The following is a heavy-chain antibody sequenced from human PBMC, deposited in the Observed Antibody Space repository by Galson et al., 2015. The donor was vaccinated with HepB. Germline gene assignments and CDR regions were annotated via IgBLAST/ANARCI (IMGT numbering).Heavy chain of an antibody. D-gene: IGHD3-22*01. V-gene: IGHV4-4*02. J-gene: IGHJ4*02. CDR3: ARGLSPDSRGHDYIYYFDY. CDR1: GGSISSNNW. CDR2: IYHSGST. Sequence: SETLSLTCAVSGGSISSNNWWSWVRQPPGKGLEWIGEIYHSGSTNYNPSLKSRVTISLDKSKEQFSLKVRSVTAADTAVYYCARGLSPDSRGHDYIYYFDYWGQGTLVTVSS.